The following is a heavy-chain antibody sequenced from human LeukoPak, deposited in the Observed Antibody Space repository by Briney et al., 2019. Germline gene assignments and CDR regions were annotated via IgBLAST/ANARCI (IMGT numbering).Heavy chain of an antibody. CDR2: ISYDGSNK. CDR1: GFTFSSYG. Sequence: PGGSLRLSCAASGFTFSSYGMHWVRQAPGKGLEWVAVISYDGSNKYYADSVKGRFTISRDNSKNTLYLQMNSLRAEDTAVYYCAKNNWNDDLPIAFDIWGQGTMVTVSS. D-gene: IGHD1-20*01. J-gene: IGHJ3*02. V-gene: IGHV3-30*18. CDR3: AKNNWNDDLPIAFDI.